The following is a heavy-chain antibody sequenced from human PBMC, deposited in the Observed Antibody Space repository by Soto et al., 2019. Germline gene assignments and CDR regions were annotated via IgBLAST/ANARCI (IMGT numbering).Heavy chain of an antibody. V-gene: IGHV3-23*01. CDR3: AKRAWGTYYFDY. D-gene: IGHD3-16*01. CDR1: GFTFSSYA. CDR2: ISGSGDST. J-gene: IGHJ4*02. Sequence: EVQLLESGGGLVQPGGSLRLSCAASGFTFSSYAMNWVRQAPGKGLEWVSVISGSGDSTFYADSVKGRFTISRDNSKNPLYLQMNSLRAEDTAVYYCAKRAWGTYYFDYWGQGTLVTVSS.